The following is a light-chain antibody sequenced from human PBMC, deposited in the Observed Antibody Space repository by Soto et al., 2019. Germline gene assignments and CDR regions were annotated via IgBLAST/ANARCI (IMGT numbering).Light chain of an antibody. CDR3: QQLNGYPLT. CDR1: QGISTF. J-gene: IGKJ4*01. Sequence: DIQLTQSPSFLSASVGDRFTITCRASQGISTFLAWYQQKPGKAPKLLIYAASILQSGVPSRFRGSGSGTDFTLTISRLQPEDFATYFCQQLNGYPLTFGGGTKVDIK. CDR2: AAS. V-gene: IGKV1-9*01.